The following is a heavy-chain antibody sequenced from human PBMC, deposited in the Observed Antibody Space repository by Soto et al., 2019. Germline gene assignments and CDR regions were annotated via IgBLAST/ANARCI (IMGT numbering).Heavy chain of an antibody. Sequence: EVRLVESGGGLVQPGRSLRLSCAASGFIFDDYAMHWVRQAPGKGLEWVSGINWNSATIGDADSVKGRFTISRDNAKKSLFLQMNSLRDENTPFYFCTKDNYFGSASNSPNGLDSWGQGTMVTVSS. CDR2: INWNSATI. CDR1: GFIFDDYA. CDR3: TKDNYFGSASNSPNGLDS. V-gene: IGHV3-9*01. J-gene: IGHJ4*02. D-gene: IGHD3-10*01.